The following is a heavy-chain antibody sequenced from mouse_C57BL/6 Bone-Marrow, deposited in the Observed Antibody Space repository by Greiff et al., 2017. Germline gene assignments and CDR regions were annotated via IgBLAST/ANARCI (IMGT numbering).Heavy chain of an antibody. CDR1: GYAFSSSW. V-gene: IGHV1-82*01. CDR2: IYPGDGDT. J-gene: IGHJ1*03. Sequence: QVQLQQSGPELVKPGASVKISCKASGYAFSSSWMNWVKQRPGKGLEWIGRIYPGDGDTNYNGTFKGKATLTADKSSSTAYMQLSSLTSEDSAVYFCARFNHYWYFDVWGTGTTVTVSS. CDR3: ARFNHYWYFDV.